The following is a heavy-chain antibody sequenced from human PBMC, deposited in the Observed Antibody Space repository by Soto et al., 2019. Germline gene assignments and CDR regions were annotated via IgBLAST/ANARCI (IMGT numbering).Heavy chain of an antibody. CDR1: GFTFSSYA. V-gene: IGHV3-30-3*01. D-gene: IGHD2-21*02. CDR3: AMGVVTHAFDI. CDR2: ISYDGSNK. J-gene: IGHJ3*02. Sequence: QVQLVESGGGVVQPGRSLRLSCAASGFTFSSYAMHWVRQAPGKGLEWVAVISYDGSNKYYADSVKGRFTISRDNSKNTLYLQMNSLRAEDTAVYYCAMGVVTHAFDIWGQGTMVTVSS.